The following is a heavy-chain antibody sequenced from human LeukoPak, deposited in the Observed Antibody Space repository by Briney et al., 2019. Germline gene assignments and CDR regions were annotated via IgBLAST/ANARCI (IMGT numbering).Heavy chain of an antibody. CDR3: ARDQYSYVWGD. CDR1: GFTFDCCG. V-gene: IGHV3-30*02. Sequence: GGSLRLSCAASGFTFDCCGMHWVRQAPGKGLEWVAFIRNVGNDKYYADSVKGRFFISRDNSKNTLSLQMNSLRVEDTAVYYCARDQYSYVWGDWGQGTLVTVST. D-gene: IGHD3-10*02. CDR2: IRNVGNDK. J-gene: IGHJ4*02.